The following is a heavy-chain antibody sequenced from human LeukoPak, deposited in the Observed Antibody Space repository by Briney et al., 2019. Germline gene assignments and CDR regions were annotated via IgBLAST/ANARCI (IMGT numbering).Heavy chain of an antibody. CDR2: ISSSGSTI. Sequence: GGSLRLSCAASGFTFSDYYMSWIRQAPGKGLEWVSYISSSGSTIYYADPVKGRFTISRDSAKNSLYLQMNSLRAEDTAVYYCARDAGSGSFDYWGQGTLVTVSS. CDR3: ARDAGSGSFDY. J-gene: IGHJ4*02. V-gene: IGHV3-11*01. D-gene: IGHD1-26*01. CDR1: GFTFSDYY.